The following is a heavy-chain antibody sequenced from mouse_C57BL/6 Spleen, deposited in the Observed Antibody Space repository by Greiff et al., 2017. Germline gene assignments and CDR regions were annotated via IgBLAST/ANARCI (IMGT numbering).Heavy chain of an antibody. D-gene: IGHD2-4*01. CDR3: TRVYDYDEMDY. Sequence: EVMLVESEGGLVQPGSSMKLSCTASGFTFSDYYMAWVRQVPEKGLEWVANINYDGSSTYYLDSLKSRFIISRDNAKNILYLQMSSLKSEDTATYYCTRVYDYDEMDYWGQGTSVTVSS. J-gene: IGHJ4*01. V-gene: IGHV5-16*01. CDR1: GFTFSDYY. CDR2: INYDGSST.